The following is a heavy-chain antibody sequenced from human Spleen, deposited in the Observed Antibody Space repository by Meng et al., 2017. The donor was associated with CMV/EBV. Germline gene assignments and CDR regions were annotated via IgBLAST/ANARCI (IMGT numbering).Heavy chain of an antibody. J-gene: IGHJ5*02. CDR1: GGSISSYY. CDR3: ARGLPLRYCSSTSCPNWFDP. CDR2: IYYSGST. Sequence: SETLSLTCTVSGGSISSYYWSWIRQPPGKGLEWIGYIYYSGSTNYNPSLKSRVTISVDTSKNQFSLKLSSVTAADTAVYYCARGLPLRYCSSTSCPNWFDPWGQGTLVTVSS. V-gene: IGHV4-59*01. D-gene: IGHD2-2*01.